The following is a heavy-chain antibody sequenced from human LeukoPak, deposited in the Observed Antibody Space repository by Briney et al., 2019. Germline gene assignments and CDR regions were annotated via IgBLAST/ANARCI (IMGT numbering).Heavy chain of an antibody. D-gene: IGHD6-13*01. CDR2: INTNTGNP. CDR3: ARAEPRGIAAAALGLLYNWFDP. V-gene: IGHV7-4-1*02. Sequence: ASVKVSCKASGYTFTSYAMNWVRQAPGQGLEWMGWINTNTGNPTYAQGFTGRFVFSLGTSVSTAYLQISSLKAEDTAVYYCARAEPRGIAAAALGLLYNWFDPWGQGTLVTVSS. J-gene: IGHJ5*02. CDR1: GYTFTSYA.